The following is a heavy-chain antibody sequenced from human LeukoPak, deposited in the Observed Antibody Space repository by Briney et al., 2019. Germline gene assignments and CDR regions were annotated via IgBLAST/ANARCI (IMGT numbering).Heavy chain of an antibody. Sequence: PGGSLRLSCAASGFIFSSYAMSGVRQAPGKGREWVSAISGSGGSTYYADSVKGRFTISRDNSKNTLYLQMNSLRAEDTAVYYCAKDGPPASNWFDPWGQGTLVTISS. CDR2: ISGSGGST. CDR1: GFIFSSYA. V-gene: IGHV3-23*01. J-gene: IGHJ5*02. CDR3: AKDGPPASNWFDP. D-gene: IGHD2-2*01.